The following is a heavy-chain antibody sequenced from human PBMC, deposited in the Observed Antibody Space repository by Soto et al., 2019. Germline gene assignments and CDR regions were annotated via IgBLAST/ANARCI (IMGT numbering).Heavy chain of an antibody. J-gene: IGHJ4*02. Sequence: EVQLVESGGFLVEPGGSLRLSCAASGFDFSIYWMHWVRQAPGKGLVWVSRINGDESSTSYADSVKGRFTISRANAKNTLFPQMNSLRAEDTAVYYCATASPYVSSWYIDYWGQGTLVTVSS. CDR3: ATASPYVSSWYIDY. D-gene: IGHD6-13*01. CDR2: INGDESST. V-gene: IGHV3-74*01. CDR1: GFDFSIYW.